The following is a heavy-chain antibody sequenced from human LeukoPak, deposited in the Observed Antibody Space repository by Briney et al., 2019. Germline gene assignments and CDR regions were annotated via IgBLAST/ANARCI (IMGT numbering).Heavy chain of an antibody. V-gene: IGHV4-59*01. CDR3: ARDGPHGDYFDY. CDR1: GGSISSYY. Sequence: KPSETLSLTCTVSGGSISSYYWSWIRQPPGKGLEWIGYIYYSGSTNYNPSHKSRVTISVDTSKNQFSLKLSSVTAADTAVYYCARDGPHGDYFDYWGQGTLVTVSS. D-gene: IGHD4-17*01. CDR2: IYYSGST. J-gene: IGHJ4*02.